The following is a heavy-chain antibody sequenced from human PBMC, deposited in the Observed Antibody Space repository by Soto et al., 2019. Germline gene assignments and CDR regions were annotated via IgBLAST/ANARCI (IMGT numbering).Heavy chain of an antibody. D-gene: IGHD4-4*01. J-gene: IGHJ4*02. V-gene: IGHV4-31*03. CDR2: IYYSGST. CDR1: GGSISSGGYY. Sequence: SETLSLTCTVSGGSISSGGYYWSWIRQHPGKGLEWIGYIYYSGSTYYNPSLKSRVTISVDTSKNQFSLKLSSVTAADTAVYYCARVFLGDYIGPDYWGQGTLVTVSS. CDR3: ARVFLGDYIGPDY.